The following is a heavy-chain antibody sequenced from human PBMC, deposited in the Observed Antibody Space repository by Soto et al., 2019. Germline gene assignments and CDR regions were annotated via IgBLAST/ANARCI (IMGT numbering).Heavy chain of an antibody. CDR1: GFSLTTSGVG. D-gene: IGHD3-3*01. CDR2: IYWDDDK. V-gene: IGHV2-5*02. CDR3: ARRVLGAGFGLVPTTAIYFGM. Sequence: QITLNESGPTVVKPTETLTLTCTFSGFSLTTSGVGVGWVRQSPGKAPEWLAFIYWDDDKRYSTSLKSRLTNPKDTSKIRGVQTIATVDPADTPASYRARRVLGAGFGLVPTTAIYFGMWGWVAPVVVSA. J-gene: IGHJ4*02.